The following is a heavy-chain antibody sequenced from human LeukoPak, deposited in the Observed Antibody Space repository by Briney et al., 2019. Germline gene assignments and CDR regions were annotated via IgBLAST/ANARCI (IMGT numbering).Heavy chain of an antibody. D-gene: IGHD2/OR15-2a*01. J-gene: IGHJ1*01. CDR1: EFIFRSYD. CDR3: AKDLSPAYFHH. CDR2: ISYDGSNE. Sequence: GGSLRLSCAASEFIFRSYDMHWVRQAPGKGLERVAFISYDGSNEYYADSVKGRFTISRDNSENTLYLQMNSLRAEDTAVYYCAKDLSPAYFHHWGQGTLVTVSS. V-gene: IGHV3-30*02.